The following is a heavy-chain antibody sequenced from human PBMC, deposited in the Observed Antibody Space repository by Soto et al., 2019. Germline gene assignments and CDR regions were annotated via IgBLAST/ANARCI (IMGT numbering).Heavy chain of an antibody. CDR3: ARGSSSSGRHYYYGMDV. Sequence: GGSLRLSCAASGFTLSGSAMHWVRQAPGKGLEWVAVIWYDGSNKYYADSVKGRFTISRDNSKNTLYLQMNSLRAEDTAVYYCARGSSSSGRHYYYGMDVWGQGTTVTVSS. D-gene: IGHD6-6*01. CDR1: GFTLSGSA. CDR2: IWYDGSNK. J-gene: IGHJ6*02. V-gene: IGHV3-33*08.